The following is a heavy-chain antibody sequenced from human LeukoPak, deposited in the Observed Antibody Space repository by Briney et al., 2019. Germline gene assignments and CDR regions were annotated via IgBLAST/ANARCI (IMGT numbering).Heavy chain of an antibody. CDR1: GGSITNNNYH. CDR3: TRLFNGSPADY. J-gene: IGHJ4*02. Sequence: PSETLSLTCTVSGGSITNNNYHWGWIRQPPGKGLEWIGSIYYRGNTYYDPSLKSRVTISVDTSKNQFSLWLSSVTAADTSVCYCTRLFNGSPADYWGQGILVTVFS. CDR2: IYYRGNT. D-gene: IGHD1-1*01. V-gene: IGHV4-39*01.